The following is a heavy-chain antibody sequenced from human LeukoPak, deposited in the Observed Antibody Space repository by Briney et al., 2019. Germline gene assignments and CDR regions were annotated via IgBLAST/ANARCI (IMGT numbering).Heavy chain of an antibody. CDR1: GFTFSSYG. J-gene: IGHJ4*02. Sequence: PGGSLRLSCAASGFTFSSYGMHWVRQAPGKGLEWVSAISGSGGSTYYADSVKGRFTISRDNSKNTLYLQMNSLRAEDTAVHYCAKGHIAVAAPSDYWGQGTLVTVSS. V-gene: IGHV3-23*01. CDR2: ISGSGGST. D-gene: IGHD6-19*01. CDR3: AKGHIAVAAPSDY.